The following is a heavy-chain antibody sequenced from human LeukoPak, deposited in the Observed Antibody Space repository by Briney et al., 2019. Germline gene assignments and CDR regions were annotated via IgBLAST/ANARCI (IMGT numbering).Heavy chain of an antibody. Sequence: PGGSLRLSCAASGFTSGIYAVSWVRQAPGKGLEWVSAFSGGGDSYYVDSVKGRFTISRDNSKKILYLQMNSLRAEDTAVYYCGKEVERHFDLKYWGQGTLVTVSS. CDR2: FSGGGDS. CDR3: GKEVERHFDLKY. V-gene: IGHV3-23*01. CDR1: GFTSGIYA. J-gene: IGHJ4*02.